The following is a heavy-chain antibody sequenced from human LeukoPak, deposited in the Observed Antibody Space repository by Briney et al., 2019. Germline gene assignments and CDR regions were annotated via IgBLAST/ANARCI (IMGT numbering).Heavy chain of an antibody. CDR1: GFTFSSYA. J-gene: IGHJ4*02. V-gene: IGHV3-23*01. D-gene: IGHD2-15*01. Sequence: PGGSLRLSCAASGFTFSSYAMSWVRQAPGKGLEWVSVICANDGNTYYADAVKGRFTISRDNSKDTLYLQMDSLRAEDTAVYYCAKGSGSSCYSPCDCWGQGILVTVSS. CDR3: AKGSGSSCYSPCDC. CDR2: ICANDGNT.